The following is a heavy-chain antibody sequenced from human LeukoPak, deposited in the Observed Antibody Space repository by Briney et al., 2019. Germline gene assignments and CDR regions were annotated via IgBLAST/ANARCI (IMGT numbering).Heavy chain of an antibody. Sequence: SETLSLTCTVSGASISNYYWNWIRQPPGKGLEWIGILYHSGDTKYNPSLKSRVNISVDRSKNQFSLNLSSVTAAYTAVYFCANKVGGAFDVWGQGKLVTVSA. CDR2: LYHSGDT. CDR1: GASISNYY. J-gene: IGHJ3*01. CDR3: ANKVGGAFDV. V-gene: IGHV4-59*08.